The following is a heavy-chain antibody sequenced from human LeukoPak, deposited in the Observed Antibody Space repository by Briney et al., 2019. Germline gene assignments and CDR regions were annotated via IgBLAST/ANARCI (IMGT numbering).Heavy chain of an antibody. D-gene: IGHD4-23*01. CDR2: IYYSGST. CDR1: GGSISSYY. V-gene: IGHV4-59*01. J-gene: IGHJ5*02. Sequence: PSETLSLTCTVSGGSISSYYWSWIRQPPGKGLEWIGYIYYSGSTNYNPSLKSRVTISVDTSKNQFSLKLSSVTAADTAVYYCARSFATVVTPHWFDPWGQGTLVTVSS. CDR3: ARSFATVVTPHWFDP.